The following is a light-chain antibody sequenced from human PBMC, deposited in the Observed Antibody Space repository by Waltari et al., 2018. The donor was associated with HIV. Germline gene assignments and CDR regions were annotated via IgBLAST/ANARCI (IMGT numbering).Light chain of an antibody. V-gene: IGLV1-47*01. Sequence: QSVLTQPPSASGTPGQRVTIPCSGASSNIGSNYVYWYQEHPGTAPKLLIYRTDQRPSGVPDRFSGSKSGTSASLAISGLRSEDEADYYCAAWDDSLSALFGGGTKLTVL. CDR2: RTD. CDR3: AAWDDSLSAL. J-gene: IGLJ2*01. CDR1: SSNIGSNY.